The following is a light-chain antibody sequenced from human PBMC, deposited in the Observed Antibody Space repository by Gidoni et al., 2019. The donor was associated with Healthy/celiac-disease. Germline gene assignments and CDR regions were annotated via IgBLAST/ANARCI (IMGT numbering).Light chain of an antibody. V-gene: IGKV1-33*01. Sequence: DIQMTQSPSSLSASVGDSVTITCQASQDISNYLNWYQQKPGKAPQLLIYDASNLETGVPSRFSGSGSGTDFTFTISSLQPEDSATYYCQQYDNRPFTFGPGTKVDIK. CDR3: QQYDNRPFT. J-gene: IGKJ3*01. CDR1: QDISNY. CDR2: DAS.